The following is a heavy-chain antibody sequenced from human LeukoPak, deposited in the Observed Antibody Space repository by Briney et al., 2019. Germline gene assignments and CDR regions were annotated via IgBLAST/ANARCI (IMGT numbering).Heavy chain of an antibody. CDR3: ARVADFAPYYYYGMDG. V-gene: IGHV4-59*01. Sequence: PSETLSLTCTVSGGSISSYYWSWIRQPPGKGLEWIGYIYYSGSTNYNPSLKSRVTISVDTSKNQFSLKLSSVTAADTAVYYCARVADFAPYYYYGMDGWGQGTTVTVSS. J-gene: IGHJ6*02. CDR2: IYYSGST. CDR1: GGSISSYY. D-gene: IGHD3-3*01.